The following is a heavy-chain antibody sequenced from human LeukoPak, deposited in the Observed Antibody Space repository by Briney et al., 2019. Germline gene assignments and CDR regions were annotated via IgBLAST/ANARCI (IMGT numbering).Heavy chain of an antibody. CDR1: GYTFTSYY. CDR3: ASTYQYYYDSSGSLGPPWFDP. D-gene: IGHD3-22*01. CDR2: INPSGGST. J-gene: IGHJ5*02. V-gene: IGHV1-46*01. Sequence: GASVKVSCKASGYTFTSYYMHWVRQAPGQGLEWMGIINPSGGSTSYAQKFQGRVTMTRDMSTSTVYMELSSLRSEDTAVYYCASTYQYYYDSSGSLGPPWFDPWGQGTLVTVSS.